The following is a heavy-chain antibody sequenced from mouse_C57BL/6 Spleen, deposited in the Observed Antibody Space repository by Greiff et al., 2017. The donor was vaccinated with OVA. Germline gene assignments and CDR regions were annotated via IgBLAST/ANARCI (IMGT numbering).Heavy chain of an antibody. J-gene: IGHJ3*01. CDR2: IDPSDSYT. Sequence: QVQLQQPGAELVKPGASVKLSCKASGYTFTSYWMQWVKQRPGQGLEWIGEIDPSDSYTNYNQKFKGKATLTVDTSSSTAYMQLSSLTSEDSAVYYCARPDYYGNFAYWGQGTLVTVSA. D-gene: IGHD2-1*01. V-gene: IGHV1-50*01. CDR1: GYTFTSYW. CDR3: ARPDYYGNFAY.